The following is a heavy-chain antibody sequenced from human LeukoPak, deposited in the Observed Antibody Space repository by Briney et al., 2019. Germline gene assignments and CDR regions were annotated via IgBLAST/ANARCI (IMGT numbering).Heavy chain of an antibody. CDR3: AKYSDSTGAHYFDY. V-gene: IGHV3-23*01. CDR1: GFTFSSYA. D-gene: IGHD2/OR15-2a*01. CDR2: ISGSGGST. J-gene: IGHJ4*02. Sequence: GGSLRLSCAASGFTFSSYAMSWVRQAPGKGLEWVSAISGSGGSTYYADSVKGRFTISRDNSKNTLYLQMNSLRVEDTALYYCAKYSDSTGAHYFDYWGQGTLVTVSS.